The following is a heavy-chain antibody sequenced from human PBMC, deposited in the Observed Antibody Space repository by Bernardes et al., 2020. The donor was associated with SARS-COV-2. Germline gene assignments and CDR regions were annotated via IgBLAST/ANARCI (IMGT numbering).Heavy chain of an antibody. J-gene: IGHJ5*02. CDR3: TRHVRVRPYSSSWYQNWFDP. CDR2: IRSKANSYAT. Sequence: GGSLRLSCAASGFTFSGSAMHWVRQASGKGLEWVGRIRSKANSYATAYAASVKGRFTISRDDSKNTAYLQMNSLKTEDTAVYYCTRHVRVRPYSSSWYQNWFDPWGQGTLVTVSS. V-gene: IGHV3-73*01. D-gene: IGHD6-13*01. CDR1: GFTFSGSA.